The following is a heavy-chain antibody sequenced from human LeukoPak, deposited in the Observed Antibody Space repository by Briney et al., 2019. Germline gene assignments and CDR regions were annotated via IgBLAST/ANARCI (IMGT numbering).Heavy chain of an antibody. CDR3: ATRIAAAGTASDY. V-gene: IGHV4-39*01. Sequence: SETLSLTCTVSGGSISSSSYYWGWIRQPPGKGLEWIGSIYYSGSTYYNPSLKSRVTISVDTSKNQFSLKLSSVTAADTAVYYCATRIAAAGTASDYWGQGTLVTVSS. J-gene: IGHJ4*02. D-gene: IGHD6-13*01. CDR2: IYYSGST. CDR1: GGSISSSSYY.